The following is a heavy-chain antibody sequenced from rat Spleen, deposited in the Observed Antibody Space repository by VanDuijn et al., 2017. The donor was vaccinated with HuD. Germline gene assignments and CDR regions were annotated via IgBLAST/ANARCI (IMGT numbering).Heavy chain of an antibody. D-gene: IGHD1-11*01. V-gene: IGHV5-29*01. Sequence: EVQLVESGGGLVQPGRSLKLSCAASGFTFSDYFLAWVRQTPTKGLEWVATISYDGSLTYYRDSVKGRFTVSRDDAKSTLYLQMDILGSEDTATYYGAGLNYGGYIDEFYYWGQEVMVTVA. CDR3: AGLNYGGYIDEFYY. CDR1: GFTFSDYF. CDR2: ISYDGSLT. J-gene: IGHJ2*01.